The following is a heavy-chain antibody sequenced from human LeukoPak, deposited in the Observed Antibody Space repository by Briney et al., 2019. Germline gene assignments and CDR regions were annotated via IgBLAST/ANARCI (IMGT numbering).Heavy chain of an antibody. CDR2: IIPIFGTA. CDR3: ARDLVAAAGFDY. D-gene: IGHD6-13*01. V-gene: IGHV1-69*13. Sequence: SVKVSCKASGGTFSSYAISWVRQAPGQGLEWMGGIIPIFGTANYAQKFQGRVTITADETTSTAYMELSSLRSEDTAVYYCARDLVAAAGFDYWGQGTLVTVSS. J-gene: IGHJ4*02. CDR1: GGTFSSYA.